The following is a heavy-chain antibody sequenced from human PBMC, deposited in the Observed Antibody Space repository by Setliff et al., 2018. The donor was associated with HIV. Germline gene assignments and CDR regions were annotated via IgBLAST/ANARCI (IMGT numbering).Heavy chain of an antibody. CDR1: SGSIHSGSYY. Sequence: PSETLSLTCIVSSGSIHSGSYYWSWIRQPVGKGLEWIGRIYTSGSTDYNPSLKSRVAISVDTSKNHFSLNLTSVTAADTAIYFCARGAEYPNWYFDLWGRGTLVTVSS. CDR3: ARGAEYPNWYFDL. CDR2: IYTSGST. J-gene: IGHJ2*01. V-gene: IGHV4-61*02.